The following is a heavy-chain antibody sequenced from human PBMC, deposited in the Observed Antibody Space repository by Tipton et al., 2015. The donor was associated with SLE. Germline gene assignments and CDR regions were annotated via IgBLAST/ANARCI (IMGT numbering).Heavy chain of an antibody. V-gene: IGHV4-34*01. Sequence: LVKPTQTLSLTCGVNSGSFRGYYYSWIRQSPDTGLEWIGEINHEGTTHYNPSLQSRVTISIDTAKKQFSLKLNFVTAADTAVYYCARPYGGLSNHFDVWGPGTLVTVSS. CDR3: ARPYGGLSNHFDV. CDR2: INHEGTT. J-gene: IGHJ4*02. D-gene: IGHD2-15*01. CDR1: SGSFRGYY.